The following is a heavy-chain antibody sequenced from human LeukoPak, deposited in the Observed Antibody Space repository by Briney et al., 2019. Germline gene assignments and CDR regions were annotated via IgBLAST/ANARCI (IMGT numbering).Heavy chain of an antibody. J-gene: IGHJ4*02. Sequence: SETLSLTCTVSGGSISSYYWSWIQQPPGKGLEWIGYIYYSGSTNYNPSLKSRVTISVDTSKNQFSLKLSSVTAADTAVYYCARNSGGYFAFDYWGQGTLVTVSS. CDR2: IYYSGST. CDR3: ARNSGGYFAFDY. CDR1: GGSISSYY. D-gene: IGHD1-26*01. V-gene: IGHV4-59*01.